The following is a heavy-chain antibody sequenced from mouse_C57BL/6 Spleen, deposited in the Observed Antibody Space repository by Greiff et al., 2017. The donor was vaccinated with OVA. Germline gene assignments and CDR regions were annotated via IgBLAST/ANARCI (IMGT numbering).Heavy chain of an antibody. CDR1: GYTFTSYW. V-gene: IGHV1-64*01. J-gene: IGHJ1*03. D-gene: IGHD2-4*01. CDR3: ASYYDYDWYFDV. Sequence: VKLQQPGAELVKPGASVTLSCKASGYTFTSYWMHWVKQRPGQGLEWIGMIHPNSGSTNYNEKFKSKATLTVDKSSSTAYMQLSSLTSEDSAVYYCASYYDYDWYFDVWGTGTTVTVSS. CDR2: IHPNSGST.